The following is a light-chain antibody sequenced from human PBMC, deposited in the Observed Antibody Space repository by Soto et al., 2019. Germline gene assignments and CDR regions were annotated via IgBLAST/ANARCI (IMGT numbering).Light chain of an antibody. CDR2: AAS. CDR3: QKYNSAPWT. CDR1: QGISNY. J-gene: IGKJ1*01. V-gene: IGKV1-27*01. Sequence: DIQMTQSPSSLSASVGDRVTITCRASQGISNYLAWYQQKPGKVPKLLIYAASTLQSGVPSRFSGSGSGTEFTLTISSLQPDDVATYYCQKYNSAPWTFGQRTKVEIK.